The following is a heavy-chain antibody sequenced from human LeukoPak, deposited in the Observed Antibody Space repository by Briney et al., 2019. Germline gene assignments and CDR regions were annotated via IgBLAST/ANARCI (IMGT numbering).Heavy chain of an antibody. CDR2: IIPIFGTA. CDR1: GGTFSSYA. V-gene: IGHV1-69*13. CDR3: ARSRDGYNADAFDT. D-gene: IGHD5-24*01. J-gene: IGHJ3*02. Sequence: GASVKVSCKASGGTFSSYAISWVRQAPGQGLEWMGRIIPIFGTANYAQKFQGRVTITADESTSTAYMELSSLRSEDTAVYYCARSRDGYNADAFDTWGQGTMVTVSS.